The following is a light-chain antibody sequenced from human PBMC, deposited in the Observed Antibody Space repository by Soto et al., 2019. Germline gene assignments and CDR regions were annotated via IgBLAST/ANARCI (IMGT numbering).Light chain of an antibody. V-gene: IGLV1-51*01. Sequence: QSVLTQPPSVSAAPGQKVSISCSGSSSNIGNHFVSWFQHLPGTAPKLLIHDNNNRPSGIPDRFSGSKSGTSATLDVTGLQTGDEADYYCGTWDSSLSAVVFGGGTKLTVL. CDR1: SSNIGNHF. CDR2: DNN. J-gene: IGLJ2*01. CDR3: GTWDSSLSAVV.